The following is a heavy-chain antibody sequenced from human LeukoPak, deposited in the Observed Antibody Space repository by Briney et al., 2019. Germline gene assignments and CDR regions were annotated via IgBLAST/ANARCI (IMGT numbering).Heavy chain of an antibody. Sequence: PGGSLRLSCAASGFTFDDYAMHWVRQAPGKGLEWVSGISWNSGSIGYADSVKGRFTISRDNAKNSLYLQMNSLRAEDTALYYCAKGSGSYDEGLTTEIDYWGQGTLVTVSS. CDR2: ISWNSGSI. J-gene: IGHJ4*02. D-gene: IGHD3-10*01. CDR1: GFTFDDYA. CDR3: AKGSGSYDEGLTTEIDY. V-gene: IGHV3-9*01.